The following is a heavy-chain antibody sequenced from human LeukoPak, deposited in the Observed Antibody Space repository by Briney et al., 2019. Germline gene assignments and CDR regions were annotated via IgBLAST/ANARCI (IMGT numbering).Heavy chain of an antibody. D-gene: IGHD2-21*02. J-gene: IGHJ3*02. CDR3: ARAHIVVVTAHPLRAFDI. CDR1: GYTFTNYY. CDR2: INPSGGTT. V-gene: IGHV1-46*01. Sequence: ASVKVSCKASGYTFTNYYIQWVRQAPGQGLEWMGIINPSGGTTNYAQKLQGRVTMTTDTSTSTAYMELRSLRSDDTAVYYCARAHIVVVTAHPLRAFDIWGQGTMVTVSS.